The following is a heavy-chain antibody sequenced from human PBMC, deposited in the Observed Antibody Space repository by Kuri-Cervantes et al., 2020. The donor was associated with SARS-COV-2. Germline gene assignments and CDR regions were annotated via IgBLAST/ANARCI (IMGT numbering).Heavy chain of an antibody. CDR1: GFTVSSNY. J-gene: IGHJ6*02. V-gene: IGHV3-53*05. D-gene: IGHD3-10*01. CDR3: AKPGSLRGIIREDQYGLDV. Sequence: GESLKISCAASGFTVSSNYMSWVRQAPGKGLEWVSLIYSGGSTYYADSVKGRFTISRDNSKNTLYLQMNSLRPEDTAVYYCAKPGSLRGIIREDQYGLDVWGQGTTVTVSS. CDR2: IYSGGST.